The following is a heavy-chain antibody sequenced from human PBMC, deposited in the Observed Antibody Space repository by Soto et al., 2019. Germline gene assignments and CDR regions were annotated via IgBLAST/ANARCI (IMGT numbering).Heavy chain of an antibody. V-gene: IGHV3-11*05. D-gene: IGHD6-13*01. CDR3: AGAAAGTRWYFQH. J-gene: IGHJ1*01. Sequence: QVQLVESGGGLVKPGGSLRLSCAASGFTFSDYYMSWIRQAPGKGLEWVSYISSSSSYTNYADSVKGRFTISRDNAKNSLYLQMNSLRAEDTAVYYCAGAAAGTRWYFQHWGQGTLVTVSS. CDR2: ISSSSSYT. CDR1: GFTFSDYY.